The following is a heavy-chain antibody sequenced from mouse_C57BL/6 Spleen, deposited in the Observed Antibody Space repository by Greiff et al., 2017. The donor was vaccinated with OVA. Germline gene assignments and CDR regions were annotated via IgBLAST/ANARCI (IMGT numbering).Heavy chain of an antibody. J-gene: IGHJ3*01. CDR3: ARRGGYDGRRAY. V-gene: IGHV1-52*01. CDR1: GYTFTSYW. Sequence: VQLQQPGAELVRPGSSVKLSCKASGYTFTSYWMHWVKQRPIQGLEWIGKIDPSDSETHYNQKFKDKATLTVDKSSSTAYMQLSSLTSEDSAVYYCARRGGYDGRRAYWGQGTLVTVSA. D-gene: IGHD2-2*01. CDR2: IDPSDSET.